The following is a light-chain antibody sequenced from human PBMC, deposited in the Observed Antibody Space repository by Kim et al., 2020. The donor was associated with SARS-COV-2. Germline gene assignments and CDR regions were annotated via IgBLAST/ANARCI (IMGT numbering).Light chain of an antibody. J-gene: IGKJ4*01. Sequence: ASVGDRVTLTCRASQGISNHLAWYQQKPGKVPKLLIYAASTLQSGVPSRFSGSGSGTDFTLTISSLQPEDVATYYCQKYNSAPLTFGGGTKVDIK. CDR3: QKYNSAPLT. V-gene: IGKV1-27*01. CDR2: AAS. CDR1: QGISNH.